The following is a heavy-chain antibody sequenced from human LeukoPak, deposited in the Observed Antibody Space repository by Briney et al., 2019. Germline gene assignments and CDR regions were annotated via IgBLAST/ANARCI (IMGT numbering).Heavy chain of an antibody. Sequence: PGGSLRLSCATSGFTFGDASMNWVRQAPGMGLEWVGRIKRKTDGGRIDYAAPVKGRFTISRDDSKNTLYLQMNSLKIEDTAVYYCTTDPARGIRGYWGQGTLVTVSS. D-gene: IGHD3-10*01. CDR1: GFTFGDAS. V-gene: IGHV3-15*07. CDR2: IKRKTDGGRI. CDR3: TTDPARGIRGY. J-gene: IGHJ4*02.